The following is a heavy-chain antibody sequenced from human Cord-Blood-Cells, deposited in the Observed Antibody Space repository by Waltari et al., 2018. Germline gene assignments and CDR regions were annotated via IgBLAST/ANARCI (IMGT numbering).Heavy chain of an antibody. CDR1: GGSFRGYY. D-gene: IGHD2-8*01. CDR2: INHSGST. Sequence: QVQLQQWGAGLLKPSETLSLTCAVYGGSFRGYYWSWIRQPPGKGLEWIGEINHSGSTNYNPSLKSRVTISVDTSKNQFSLKLSSVTAADTAVYYCARKGTVYGLYNWFDPWGQGTLVTVSS. CDR3: ARKGTVYGLYNWFDP. V-gene: IGHV4-34*01. J-gene: IGHJ5*02.